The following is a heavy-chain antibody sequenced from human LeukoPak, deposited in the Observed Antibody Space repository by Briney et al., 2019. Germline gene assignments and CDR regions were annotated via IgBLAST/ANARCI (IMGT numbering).Heavy chain of an antibody. CDR2: ISAYNGNT. J-gene: IGHJ4*02. Sequence: ASVKVSCKASGYTFTSYGISWVRQAPGQGLEWMGWISAYNGNTDYAQKLQGRVTMITDTSTSTAYMELRSLRSDDTAVYYCAREETNYYDSSGYFYYFDYWGQGTLVTVSS. D-gene: IGHD3-22*01. V-gene: IGHV1-18*01. CDR1: GYTFTSYG. CDR3: AREETNYYDSSGYFYYFDY.